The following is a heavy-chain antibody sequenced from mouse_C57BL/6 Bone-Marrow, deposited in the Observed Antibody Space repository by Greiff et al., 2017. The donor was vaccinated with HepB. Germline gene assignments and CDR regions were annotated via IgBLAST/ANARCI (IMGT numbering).Heavy chain of an antibody. Sequence: QVHVKQPGAELVKPGASVKVSCKASGYTFTSYWMHWVKQRPGQGLAWIGRIHPSDSDTNYNQKFKGKATLTVDKSSSTAYMQLSSLTSEDSAVYYCAIAVTTVVAYYYAMDYWGQGTSVTVSS. CDR2: IHPSDSDT. CDR3: AIAVTTVVAYYYAMDY. V-gene: IGHV1-74*01. J-gene: IGHJ4*01. CDR1: GYTFTSYW. D-gene: IGHD1-1*01.